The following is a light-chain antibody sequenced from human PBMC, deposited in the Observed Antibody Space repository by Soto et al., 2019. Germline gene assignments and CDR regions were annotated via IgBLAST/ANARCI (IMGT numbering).Light chain of an antibody. CDR3: CTYASTSTSLV. Sequence: ALTQPPSVSGSPGQSITVSCTGTNIDVGSYNLISWYQQHPGKAPKLMIYEANKRPSGVSNRFSGSKSGNTASLTISGLRAEDEAEYFCCTYASTSTSLVFGTGTKVTVL. J-gene: IGLJ1*01. V-gene: IGLV2-23*01. CDR1: NIDVGSYNL. CDR2: EAN.